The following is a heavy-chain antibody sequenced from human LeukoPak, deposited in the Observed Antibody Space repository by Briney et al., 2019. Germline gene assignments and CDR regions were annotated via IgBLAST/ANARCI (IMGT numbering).Heavy chain of an antibody. CDR1: GFTFSTHG. V-gene: IGHV3-30*02. CDR3: AKEGGYYGSGSYRDGFDI. CDR2: IRYDGINK. J-gene: IGHJ3*02. D-gene: IGHD3-10*01. Sequence: PGGSLRLSCAASGFTFSTHGMHWVRQAPGKGLEWVAFIRYDGINKYYADSVKGRFTISRDSFKNTLYLQMNSLRPEDTAVYYCAKEGGYYGSGSYRDGFDIWGQGTRATVSS.